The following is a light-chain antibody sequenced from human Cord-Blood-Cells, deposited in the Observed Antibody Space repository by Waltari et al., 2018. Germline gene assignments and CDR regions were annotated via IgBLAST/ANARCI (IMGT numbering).Light chain of an antibody. Sequence: QSALTQPASVSGSPGQSITISCTGTSSAVVGYHHVSWYQQHPGKATKLMIYEVSNRPSGVSNRFSGSKSGNTASLTISGLQAEDEADYYCSSYTSSSTWVFGGGTKLTVL. CDR3: SSYTSSSTWV. CDR1: SSAVVGYHH. J-gene: IGLJ3*02. V-gene: IGLV2-14*01. CDR2: EVS.